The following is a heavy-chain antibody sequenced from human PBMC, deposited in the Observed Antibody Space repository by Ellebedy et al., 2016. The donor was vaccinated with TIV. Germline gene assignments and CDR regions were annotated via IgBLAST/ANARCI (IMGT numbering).Heavy chain of an antibody. Sequence: AASVKVSCKASGYTFTSYAMHWVRQAPGQRLEWMGWINSGNGNTKYSQKFQGRVTITRDKSANTAYMELSSLRSEDTAVYYCARGRGDGYNLNLYYWGQGALVSVSS. J-gene: IGHJ4*02. CDR2: INSGNGNT. CDR3: ARGRGDGYNLNLYY. CDR1: GYTFTSYA. D-gene: IGHD5-24*01. V-gene: IGHV1-3*01.